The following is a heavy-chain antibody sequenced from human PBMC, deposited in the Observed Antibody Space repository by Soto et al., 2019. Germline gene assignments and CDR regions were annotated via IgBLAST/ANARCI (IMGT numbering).Heavy chain of an antibody. V-gene: IGHV4-59*01. CDR2: IYNSGRT. CDR3: ARESGGSSWYAY. CDR1: GGSISSYY. Sequence: SETLSLTCTVSGGSISSYYWSWIRQPPGKGLEWIGYIYNSGRTNYNPSLKSRVTISVDTSRNQFSLKLTSVTAADTAVYYCARESGGSSWYAYWGQGTLVTVSS. J-gene: IGHJ4*02. D-gene: IGHD6-13*01.